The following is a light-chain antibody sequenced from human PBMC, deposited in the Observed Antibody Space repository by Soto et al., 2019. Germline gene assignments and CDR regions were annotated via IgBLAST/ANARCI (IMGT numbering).Light chain of an antibody. Sequence: QSVLTQPPSVSGSPGQSVTISCTGTSIDVGNFDLVSWYQQPPGTAPKLLIYQVSNRPSGVPDRFSGSQSGNTASLTISGLQAEDEADYYCSLKTSSVTWVFGGGTKLPVL. J-gene: IGLJ3*02. CDR2: QVS. V-gene: IGLV2-18*01. CDR3: SLKTSSVTWV. CDR1: SIDVGNFDL.